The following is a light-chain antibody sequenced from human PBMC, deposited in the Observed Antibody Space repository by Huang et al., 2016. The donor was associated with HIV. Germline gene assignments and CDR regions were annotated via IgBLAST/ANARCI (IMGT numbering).Light chain of an antibody. CDR2: DAS. Sequence: DIQMTQSPSSLSASIGDRVTITCQASQDISNFLNWFQQKPWKAPKLLIYDASNLETGVPTRYSGSGSGTHVTFTISGLQPEDIATYYCQHYDSLPVTFGGGTKVEIK. CDR3: QHYDSLPVT. V-gene: IGKV1-33*01. J-gene: IGKJ4*01. CDR1: QDISNF.